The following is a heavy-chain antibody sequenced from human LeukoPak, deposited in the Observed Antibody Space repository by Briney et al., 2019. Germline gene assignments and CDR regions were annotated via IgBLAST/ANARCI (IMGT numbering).Heavy chain of an antibody. CDR2: IYSGGST. Sequence: GGSVRLSCAASGFTVSSNCMSWVRHTPGKGLEWVSLIYSGGSTYYADSVKGRFTISRDNSKNSLYLQMNSLRAEDTAVYYCASRDKGYYYGMDVWGQETTVTVSS. D-gene: IGHD5-24*01. J-gene: IGHJ6*02. CDR3: ASRDKGYYYGMDV. CDR1: GFTVSSNC. V-gene: IGHV3-66*01.